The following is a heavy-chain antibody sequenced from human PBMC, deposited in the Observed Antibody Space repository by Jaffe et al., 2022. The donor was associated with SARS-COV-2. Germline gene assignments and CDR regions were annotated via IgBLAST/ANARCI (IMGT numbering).Heavy chain of an antibody. CDR2: IYPGDSDT. CDR1: GYSFTSYW. CDR3: ARHLTAGTGYYYYYGMDV. Sequence: EVQLVQSGAEVKKPGESLKISCKGSGYSFTSYWIGWVRQMPGKGLEWMGIIYPGDSDTRYSPSFQGQVTISADKSISTAYLQWSSLKASDTAMYYCARHLTAGTGYYYYYGMDVWGQGTTVTVSS. J-gene: IGHJ6*02. V-gene: IGHV5-51*01. D-gene: IGHD6-13*01.